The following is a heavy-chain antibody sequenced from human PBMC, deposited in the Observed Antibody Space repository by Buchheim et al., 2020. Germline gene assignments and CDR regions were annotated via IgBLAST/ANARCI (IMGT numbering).Heavy chain of an antibody. Sequence: QVQLQESGPGLVKPSQTLSLTCTVSGGSISSGGYYWSWIRQHPGKGLEWIGYIYYSGSTYYNPSLKGRVTISVDTSKNQFSLKLSSVTAADTAVYYCARVRDSITMIVGVTPGDYWYFNLWGRGTL. V-gene: IGHV4-31*03. CDR2: IYYSGST. CDR1: GGSISSGGYY. J-gene: IGHJ2*01. D-gene: IGHD3-22*01. CDR3: ARVRDSITMIVGVTPGDYWYFNL.